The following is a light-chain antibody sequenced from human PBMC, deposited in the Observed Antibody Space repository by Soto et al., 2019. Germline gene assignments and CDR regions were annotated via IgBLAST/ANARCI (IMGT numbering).Light chain of an antibody. CDR3: SSYAGNNSVI. CDR2: EVS. V-gene: IGLV2-8*01. CDR1: SSDVGGYNF. J-gene: IGLJ2*01. Sequence: QSALTQPPSASGSPGQSVTISCTGTSSDVGGYNFVSWYQQYPGKAPKLMINEVSKRPSGVPDRFSGPKLGNRASLTVSGLQADDEADYYCSSYAGNNSVIFGGGTKLT.